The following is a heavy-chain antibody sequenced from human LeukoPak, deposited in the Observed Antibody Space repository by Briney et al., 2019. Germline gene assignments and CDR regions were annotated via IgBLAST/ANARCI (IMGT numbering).Heavy chain of an antibody. V-gene: IGHV4-38-2*02. D-gene: IGHD3-3*01. CDR3: ARAFRGIFGVFEAFDI. CDR2: IYHSGNT. Sequence: SETLSLTCTVSGYSISSGYYWGWIRQPPGKGLEWVGNIYHSGNTYYNPSLKSRVTISEDTSKNQFSLKLSSVTAADTAVYYCARAFRGIFGVFEAFDIWGQGTMVTVSS. J-gene: IGHJ3*02. CDR1: GYSISSGYY.